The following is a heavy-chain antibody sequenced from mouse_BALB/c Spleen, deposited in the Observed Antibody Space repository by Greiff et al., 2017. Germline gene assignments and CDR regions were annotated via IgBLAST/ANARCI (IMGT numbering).Heavy chain of an antibody. CDR3: ARSRADYGNYEKAWFAY. CDR2: ISSGSSTI. J-gene: IGHJ3*01. V-gene: IGHV5-17*02. Sequence: EVHLVESGGGLVQPGGSRKLSCAASGFTFSSFGMHWVRQAPEKGLEWVAYISSGSSTIYYADTVKGRFTISRDNPKNTLFLQMTSLRSEDTAMYYCARSRADYGNYEKAWFAYWGQGTLVTVSA. CDR1: GFTFSSFG. D-gene: IGHD2-1*01.